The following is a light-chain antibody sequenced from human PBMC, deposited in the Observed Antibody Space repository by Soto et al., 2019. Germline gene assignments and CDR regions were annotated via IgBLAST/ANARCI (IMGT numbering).Light chain of an antibody. CDR3: QQSYKTPLT. Sequence: DIQMTQSPSSLSSSVGDRVTITCRASQTISIFLNWYKHKPGKPPTLLSYTASSLQSGVPSRFSGSGSGTDFTLTISSLKPEDFETYYCQQSYKTPLTFGGGTKVDIK. J-gene: IGKJ4*01. CDR2: TAS. V-gene: IGKV1-39*01. CDR1: QTISIF.